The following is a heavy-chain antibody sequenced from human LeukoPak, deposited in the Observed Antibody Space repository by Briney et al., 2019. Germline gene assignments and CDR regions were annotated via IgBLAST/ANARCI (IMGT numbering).Heavy chain of an antibody. Sequence: SETLSLTCTVSGGSISSHYWSWIRQPPGKGLEWIGYIYYSGSTNYNPSLKSRVTISVDTSKDQFSLKLSSVTAADTAVYYCARWAGSTRAYYYYYMDVWGKGTTVTVSS. V-gene: IGHV4-59*11. J-gene: IGHJ6*03. CDR2: IYYSGST. CDR3: ARWAGSTRAYYYYYMDV. CDR1: GGSISSHY. D-gene: IGHD1-1*01.